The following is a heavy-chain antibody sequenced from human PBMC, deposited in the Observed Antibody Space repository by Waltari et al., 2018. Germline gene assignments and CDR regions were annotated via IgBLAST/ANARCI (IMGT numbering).Heavy chain of an antibody. CDR1: GYTFTDSY. Sequence: EVLLVHSAAEVKQPGATVTISCQSSGYTFTDSYMHLIPPAPGHGLEWRGRGDPEDGETIEAEKFKGRVNITADTSTDTAYMELSSLRSEDTAVYYCVTSPATTTIFGVVAYLGDWGQGTLVTVAS. CDR3: VTSPATTTIFGVVAYLGD. V-gene: IGHV1-69-2*01. CDR2: GDPEDGET. J-gene: IGHJ4*02. D-gene: IGHD3-3*01.